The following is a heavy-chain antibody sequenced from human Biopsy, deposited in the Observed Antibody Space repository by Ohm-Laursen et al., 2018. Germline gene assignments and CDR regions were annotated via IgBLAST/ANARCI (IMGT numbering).Heavy chain of an antibody. J-gene: IGHJ2*01. CDR2: ISYDGSGE. Sequence: SLRLPCSASGFTFTSYAMHWVRQAPGKGLEWVAVISYDGSGEYYADSLQGRFIISRDNPKNTVDLQMNSLRAEDTAVYFCARDGKRWDYSTYFSWHFDLWDRGTLVTVSS. CDR1: GFTFTSYA. V-gene: IGHV3-30*03. D-gene: IGHD4-11*01. CDR3: ARDGKRWDYSTYFSWHFDL.